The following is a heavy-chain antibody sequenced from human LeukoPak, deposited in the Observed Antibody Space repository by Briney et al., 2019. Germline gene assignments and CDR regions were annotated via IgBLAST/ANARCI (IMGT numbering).Heavy chain of an antibody. CDR1: GDSISVYY. Sequence: SETLSLTCTVSGDSISVYYWSWIRQPPGKGLEWIGFINYSGSTTYNPSLKSRVTISVDTSKNQFSLKLRSVTAADTAVYYCARPAPEYCSVTSCWGTWGQGTLVTVAS. D-gene: IGHD2-2*01. CDR2: INYSGST. CDR3: ARPAPEYCSVTSCWGT. J-gene: IGHJ5*02. V-gene: IGHV4-59*08.